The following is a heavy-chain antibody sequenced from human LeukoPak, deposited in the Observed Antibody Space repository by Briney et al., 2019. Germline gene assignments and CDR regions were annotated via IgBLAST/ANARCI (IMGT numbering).Heavy chain of an antibody. V-gene: IGHV3-23*01. D-gene: IGHD3-3*02. CDR3: AKGSFSNSISGDP. J-gene: IGHJ5*02. CDR2: ISGSGGST. Sequence: HPSETLSLTCTVSGYSISSGYYWGWVRQAPGKGLEWVSAISGSGGSTYYADSMKGRFTISRDNSKNTLYLQMNSLRAEDTAVYYCAKGSFSNSISGDPWGQGTLVTVSS. CDR1: GYSISSGYY.